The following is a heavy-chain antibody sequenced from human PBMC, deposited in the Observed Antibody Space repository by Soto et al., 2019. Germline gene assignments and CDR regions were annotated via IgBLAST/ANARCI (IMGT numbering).Heavy chain of an antibody. CDR3: EKDQVELIPILDAFDI. V-gene: IGHV3-30*18. D-gene: IGHD1-26*01. J-gene: IGHJ3*02. CDR2: ISYDGSNK. Sequence: GGSLRLSCAASGFTFSSYGMHWVRQAPGKGLEWVAVISYDGSNKYYADSVKGRFTISRDNSKNTLYLQMNSLRAEDTAVYYCEKDQVELIPILDAFDIWGQGTMVTVSS. CDR1: GFTFSSYG.